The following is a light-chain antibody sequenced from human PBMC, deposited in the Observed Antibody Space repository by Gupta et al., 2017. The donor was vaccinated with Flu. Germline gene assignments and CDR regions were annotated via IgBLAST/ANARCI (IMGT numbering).Light chain of an antibody. Sequence: GDSLRKYYASWYQQKPGQAPLLVVYGKNERPSGIPDRFSGSNSGNTASLTITGAQAEDEADYYCNSWGSRGDHYYVFGRGTTVTVL. V-gene: IGLV3-19*01. CDR1: SLRKYY. CDR2: GKN. J-gene: IGLJ1*01. CDR3: NSWGSRGDHYYV.